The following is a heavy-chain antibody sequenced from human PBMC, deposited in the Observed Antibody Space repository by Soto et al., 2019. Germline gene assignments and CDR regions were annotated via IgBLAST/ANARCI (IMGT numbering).Heavy chain of an antibody. CDR2: INPNSGGT. CDR3: ATSRGTGGGTDAFDI. D-gene: IGHD7-27*01. V-gene: IGHV1-2*04. J-gene: IGHJ3*02. Sequence: SSVKVSCKASGYTFTGYYMHWVRQAPGQGLEWMGWINPNSGGTNYAQKFQGWVTMTRDTSISTAYMELSRLRSDDTAVYYCATSRGTGGGTDAFDIWGQGTMVTVSS. CDR1: GYTFTGYY.